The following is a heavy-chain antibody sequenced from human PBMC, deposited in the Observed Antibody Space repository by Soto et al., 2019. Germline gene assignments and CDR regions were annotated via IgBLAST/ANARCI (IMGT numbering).Heavy chain of an antibody. J-gene: IGHJ4*02. D-gene: IGHD5-18*01. CDR2: IIPIFGTA. CDR1: GGTFSSYA. V-gene: IGHV1-69*06. CDR3: ARRRRDAAMAPYDY. Sequence: QVQLVQSGAEVKKPGSSVKVSCKASGGTFSSYAISWVRQAPGRGLEWMGGIIPIFGTANYAQKFQGRVTNTTDKSTSTAYMELSSMRSEATAVYYCARRRRDAAMAPYDYWGQGTLVTVSS.